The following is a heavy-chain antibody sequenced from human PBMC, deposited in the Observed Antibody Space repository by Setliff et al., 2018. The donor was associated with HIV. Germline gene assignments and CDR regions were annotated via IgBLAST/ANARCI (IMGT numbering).Heavy chain of an antibody. CDR1: GVSISSSRFY. D-gene: IGHD5-12*01. Sequence: SETLSLTCSVSGVSISSSRFYWAWIRQSPGKGLEWIGHIYYSGNTHYNPSLKSRLTFSLDRSQNNFLLRLRSVTAADTAVYHCARGGYNGYELPFDVWGQGTLVTVSS. J-gene: IGHJ4*02. CDR2: IYYSGNT. CDR3: ARGGYNGYELPFDV. V-gene: IGHV4-31*03.